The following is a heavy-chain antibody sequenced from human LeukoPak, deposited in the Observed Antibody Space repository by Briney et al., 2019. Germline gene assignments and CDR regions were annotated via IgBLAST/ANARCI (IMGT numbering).Heavy chain of an antibody. V-gene: IGHV3-74*01. J-gene: IGHJ4*02. CDR2: INSDGSST. CDR3: ARVDCSGGSCYFDY. CDR1: GFTFSRYW. D-gene: IGHD2-15*01. Sequence: QTGGSLRLSCAASGFTFSRYWMHWVRQTPGKGLVWVSRINSDGSSTRYADSVKGRFTISRDNAKNTLDLQMSSPRAEDTAVYYCARVDCSGGSCYFDYWGQGTLVTVSS.